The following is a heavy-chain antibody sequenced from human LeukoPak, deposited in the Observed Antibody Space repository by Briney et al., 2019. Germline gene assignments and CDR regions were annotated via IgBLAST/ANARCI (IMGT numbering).Heavy chain of an antibody. Sequence: SETLSLTCTVSGGSISSYYWSWIRQPAGKGLEWIGRIYTSGSTNYNPSHKSRVTISVDTSKNQFSLKLSSVTAADTAVYYCARQAIRGAFDYWGQGTLVTVSS. D-gene: IGHD5-12*01. V-gene: IGHV4-4*07. CDR3: ARQAIRGAFDY. CDR1: GGSISSYY. J-gene: IGHJ4*02. CDR2: IYTSGST.